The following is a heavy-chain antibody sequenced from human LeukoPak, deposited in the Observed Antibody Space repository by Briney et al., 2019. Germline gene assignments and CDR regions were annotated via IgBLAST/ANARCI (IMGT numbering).Heavy chain of an antibody. CDR3: ARDAGYNSGWYYSY. CDR2: IKQDGGEK. J-gene: IGHJ4*02. V-gene: IGHV3-7*01. Sequence: GRSLRLTCAASGFTFSNYWMTWVRQAPGKGLEWVANIKQDGGEKYYVDSVKGRFTISRDNAKNSLYLQMNTLRAEDTAVYYCARDAGYNSGWYYSYWGQGTLVTVSS. D-gene: IGHD6-19*01. CDR1: GFTFSNYW.